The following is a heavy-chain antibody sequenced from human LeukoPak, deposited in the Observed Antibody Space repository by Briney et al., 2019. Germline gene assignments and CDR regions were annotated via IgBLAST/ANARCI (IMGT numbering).Heavy chain of an antibody. V-gene: IGHV3-23*01. CDR3: AKLRDIVLTAADS. CDR1: GFTFSRFA. CDR2: LSGSGDVT. Sequence: GGSLRLSCAASGFTFSRFALGWVRQAPGKGLEWVSGLSGSGDVTYYADSVRGRFTISRDTSKKTLYLQMNSLRPEDSALYYCAKLRDIVLTAADSWGQGILVTVSS. J-gene: IGHJ4*02. D-gene: IGHD2-8*01.